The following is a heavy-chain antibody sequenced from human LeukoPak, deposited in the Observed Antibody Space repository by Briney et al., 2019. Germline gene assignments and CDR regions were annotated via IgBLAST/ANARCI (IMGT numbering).Heavy chain of an antibody. CDR2: ISNIGTRI. Sequence: GGSLRLSCAGSGFTFSDYYMTWIRQAPGKGLEWVSYISNIGTRIYYADSVKGRFTISRDNAENSLYLQMNSLRDEDTAVYYCAREAWSQFDYWGQGTLVTVSS. CDR3: AREAWSQFDY. V-gene: IGHV3-11*04. J-gene: IGHJ4*02. D-gene: IGHD2-8*02. CDR1: GFTFSDYY.